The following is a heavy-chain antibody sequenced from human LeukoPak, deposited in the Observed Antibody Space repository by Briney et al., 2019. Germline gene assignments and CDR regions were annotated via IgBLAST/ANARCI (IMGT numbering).Heavy chain of an antibody. J-gene: IGHJ6*03. CDR2: IYTSGST. Sequence: SETLSLTCTVSGYSISSGYYWGWIRQPPGKGLEWIGSIYTSGSTNYNPSLKSRVTISVDTSKNQFSLKLSSVTAADTAVYYCARDQKQQLVQGYYYYYMDVWGKGTTVTVSS. CDR1: GYSISSGYY. CDR3: ARDQKQQLVQGYYYYYMDV. V-gene: IGHV4-38-2*02. D-gene: IGHD6-13*01.